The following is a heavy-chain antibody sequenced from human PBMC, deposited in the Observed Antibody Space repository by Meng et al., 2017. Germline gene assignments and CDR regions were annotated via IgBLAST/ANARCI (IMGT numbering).Heavy chain of an antibody. J-gene: IGHJ4*02. V-gene: IGHV3-21*01. CDR2: ISSSSSYI. Sequence: SGGAVVQPGGSLRSSVPASGVTFSSYSMNWARQAPGKGLEWVSSISSSSSYIYYADSVKGRFTISRDNAKNSLYLQMNSLRAEDTAVYYCARVLSSSGWSEIDYWGQGTLVTVSS. D-gene: IGHD6-19*01. CDR3: ARVLSSSGWSEIDY. CDR1: GVTFSSYS.